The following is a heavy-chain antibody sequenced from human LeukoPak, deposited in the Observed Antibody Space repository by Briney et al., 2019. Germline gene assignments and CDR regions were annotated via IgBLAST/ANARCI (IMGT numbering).Heavy chain of an antibody. J-gene: IGHJ4*02. CDR1: GYTFTGYY. Sequence: EASVKVSCKASGYTFTGYYMHWVRQAPGQGLEWMGWINPNSGGTNYAQKFQGRVTMTRDTSISTAYMELSRLRSDDTAVYYCARGRDGYNSGAALEYWGQGTLVTVSS. V-gene: IGHV1-2*02. CDR3: ARGRDGYNSGAALEY. CDR2: INPNSGGT. D-gene: IGHD5-24*01.